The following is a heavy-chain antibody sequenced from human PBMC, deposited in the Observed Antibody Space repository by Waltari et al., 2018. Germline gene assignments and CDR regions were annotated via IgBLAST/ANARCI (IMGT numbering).Heavy chain of an antibody. V-gene: IGHV3-7*01. J-gene: IGHJ4*02. CDR1: EFTFRNYW. CDR3: ASGPDHGDF. CDR2: INEDRSKS. Sequence: EMQLVESGGGLVQPGGPLRLCCAASEFTFRNYWMTWVRQAPGRGLEWVANINEDRSKSFYVDSVKGRFTISRDNAKNSLYLQMNSLRAEDTAIYYCASGPDHGDFWGQGTLVTVSS.